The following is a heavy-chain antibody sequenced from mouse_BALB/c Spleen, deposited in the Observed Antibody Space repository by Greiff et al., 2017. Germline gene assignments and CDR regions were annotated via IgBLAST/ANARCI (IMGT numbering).Heavy chain of an antibody. CDR2: ISYDGSN. V-gene: IGHV3-6*02. CDR1: GYSITSGYY. J-gene: IGHJ4*01. D-gene: IGHD3-1*01. Sequence: EVKLMESGPGLVKPSQSLSLTCSVTGYSITSGYYWNWIRQFPGNKLEWMGYISYDGSNNYNPSLKNRISITRDTSKNQFFLKLNSVTTEDTATYFCARREQRASYAMCSWGEEDPLTVSS. CDR3: ARREQRASYAMCS.